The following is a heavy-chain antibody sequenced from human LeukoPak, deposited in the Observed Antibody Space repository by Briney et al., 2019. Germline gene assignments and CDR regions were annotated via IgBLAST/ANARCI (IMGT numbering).Heavy chain of an antibody. D-gene: IGHD4-23*01. J-gene: IGHJ3*02. CDR3: AKGTGGNPLLAFDI. CDR1: GFTFSSYA. Sequence: GGSLRLSCAASGFTFSSYAMSWVRQAPGKGLEWVSSISGSGGSTYYAASVKGRFTISRDNSKNPLYLQMNSLRAEDTAVYYCAKGTGGNPLLAFDIWGQGTMVTVSS. V-gene: IGHV3-23*01. CDR2: ISGSGGST.